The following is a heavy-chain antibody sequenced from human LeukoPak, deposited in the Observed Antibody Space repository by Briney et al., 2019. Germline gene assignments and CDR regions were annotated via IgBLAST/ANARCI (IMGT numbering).Heavy chain of an antibody. CDR2: ISTSGGST. CDR3: AKPTGYSSGWYMNFDY. CDR1: GFTFSSYA. Sequence: GGSLRLSCAASGFTFSSYAMNWVRQAPGKGLEGVSAISTSGGSTHYADSVKGRFTIYRDNSKNTLYLQMDSLRAEDMAVYYCAKPTGYSSGWYMNFDYWGQGTLVTVSS. V-gene: IGHV3-23*01. J-gene: IGHJ4*02. D-gene: IGHD6-19*01.